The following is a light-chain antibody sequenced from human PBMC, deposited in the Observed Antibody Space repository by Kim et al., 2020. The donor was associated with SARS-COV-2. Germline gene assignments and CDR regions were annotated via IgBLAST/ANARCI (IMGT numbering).Light chain of an antibody. CDR1: QSVSSSN. V-gene: IGKV3-20*01. J-gene: IGKJ4*01. CDR3: QQYGSSPLT. CDR2: AAS. Sequence: EIELTQSPRTLSLSPGERATLSCRASQSVSSSNLAWYQQKAGQAHRLLIYAASRRATDIPDRFSGSGSGTDFTLTISRLEPEDFALYYCQQYGSSPLTFGGGTKVDIK.